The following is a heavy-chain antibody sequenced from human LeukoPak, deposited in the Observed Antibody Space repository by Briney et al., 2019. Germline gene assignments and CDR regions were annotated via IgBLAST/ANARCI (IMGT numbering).Heavy chain of an antibody. CDR2: ISSSSSYI. J-gene: IGHJ4*02. CDR3: ARRSGSYFDY. V-gene: IGHV3-21*01. Sequence: GGSLRLPCAASGFTFSSYSMNWVRQAPGKGLEWVSSISSSSSYIYYADSVRGRFTISRDNAKNSLYLQMNSLRAEDTAVYYCARRSGSYFDYWGQGTLVTVSS. D-gene: IGHD1-26*01. CDR1: GFTFSSYS.